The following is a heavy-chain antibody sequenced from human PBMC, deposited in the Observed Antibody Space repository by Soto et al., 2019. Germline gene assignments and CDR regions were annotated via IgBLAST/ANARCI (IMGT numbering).Heavy chain of an antibody. CDR2: IYYSGNT. J-gene: IGHJ4*02. Sequence: QLQLQESGPGLVKPSETLSLTCTVSGGSISRSSYYWGWIRQPPGKGLEWIGNIYYSGNTYYSPSLKSRVTISVDTSKSQFSLKLSSVTAADTAVYYCARREGSSWHDYWGQGTLVTFSS. CDR3: ARREGSSWHDY. CDR1: GGSISRSSYY. V-gene: IGHV4-39*01. D-gene: IGHD6-13*01.